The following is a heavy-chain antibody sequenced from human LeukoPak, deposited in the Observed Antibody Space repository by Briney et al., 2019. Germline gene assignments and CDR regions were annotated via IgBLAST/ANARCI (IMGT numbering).Heavy chain of an antibody. Sequence: SGTLSLTCAVYGGSFSGYYWSWIRQPPGKGLEWIGEINHSGSTNYNPSLKSRVTISVDTSKNQFSLKLSSVTAADTAVYYCASTRNYDILTGPTFDYWGQGTLVTVSS. D-gene: IGHD3-9*01. J-gene: IGHJ4*02. CDR1: GGSFSGYY. CDR2: INHSGST. V-gene: IGHV4-34*01. CDR3: ASTRNYDILTGPTFDY.